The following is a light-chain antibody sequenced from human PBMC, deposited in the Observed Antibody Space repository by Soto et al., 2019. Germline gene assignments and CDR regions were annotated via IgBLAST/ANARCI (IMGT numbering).Light chain of an antibody. CDR2: NVN. J-gene: IGLJ2*01. CDR1: TSDVGGYDY. Sequence: QSVLTQPASVSGSPGQSITISCTGTTSDVGGYDYVSWYQLHPGKAPKLLIFNVNKRPSGVSHRFSGSKSGSTASLTISGLQIEDEADYDCCSYARVDSSLFFFGGGTKLTVL. CDR3: CSYARVDSSLFF. V-gene: IGLV2-14*03.